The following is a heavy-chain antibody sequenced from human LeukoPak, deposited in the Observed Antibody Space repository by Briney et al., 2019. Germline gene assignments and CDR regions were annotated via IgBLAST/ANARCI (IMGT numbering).Heavy chain of an antibody. CDR3: AGLVGRYSSGLYYYYFDY. CDR1: GDSINSLDL. Sequence: SETLSLTCTVSGDSINSLDLWSWVRQPPGKGLAWIGEMYLSGTTHSNPSVKSRVTISIDKSKNQFFLNLSSVTAADTAVYYCAGLVGRYSSGLYYYYFDYWGQGTLVTVSS. V-gene: IGHV4-4*02. CDR2: MYLSGTT. D-gene: IGHD3-22*01. J-gene: IGHJ4*02.